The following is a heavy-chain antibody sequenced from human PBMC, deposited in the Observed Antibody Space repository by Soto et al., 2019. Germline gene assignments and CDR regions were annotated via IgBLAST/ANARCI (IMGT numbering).Heavy chain of an antibody. D-gene: IGHD2-21*01. V-gene: IGHV3-15*01. CDR1: GFTFSNAW. CDR2: IKSKTDGGTT. Sequence: EVQLVESGGGLVKPGGSLRLSCAASGFTFSNAWMSWVRQAPGKGLEWVGRIKSKTDGGTTDYAAPVKGRFTISRDDSKNTLYLQMISLKTEDTAVHYCTTVSVARGYYYGMDVWGQGTTVTVSS. J-gene: IGHJ6*02. CDR3: TTVSVARGYYYGMDV.